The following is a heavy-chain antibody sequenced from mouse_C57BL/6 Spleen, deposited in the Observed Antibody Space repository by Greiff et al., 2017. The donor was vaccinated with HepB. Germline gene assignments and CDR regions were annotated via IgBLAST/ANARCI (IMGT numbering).Heavy chain of an antibody. CDR2: ISSGSSTI. Sequence: EVQVVESGGGLVKPGGSLKLSCAASGFTFSDYGMHWVRQAPEKGLEWVAYISSGSSTIYYADTVKGRFTISRDTAKNTLFLQMTSLRSEDTAMYYCARSGSYDAMDYWGQGTSVTVSS. CDR3: ARSGSYDAMDY. D-gene: IGHD3-1*01. J-gene: IGHJ4*01. CDR1: GFTFSDYG. V-gene: IGHV5-17*01.